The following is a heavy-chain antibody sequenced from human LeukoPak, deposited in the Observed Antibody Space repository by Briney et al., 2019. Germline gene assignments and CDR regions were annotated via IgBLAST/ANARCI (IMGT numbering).Heavy chain of an antibody. D-gene: IGHD3-9*01. J-gene: IGHJ3*02. CDR3: ARKDWYDAFDI. Sequence: PGGSLRLSCAASGFTFSDHYMDWVRQAPGKGLEWVGRTRNKANSYTTEYAASVKGRFTISRDDSKNSLYLQMNSLKTEDTAVYYCARKDWYDAFDIWGQGTMVTVSS. V-gene: IGHV3-72*01. CDR1: GFTFSDHY. CDR2: TRNKANSYTT.